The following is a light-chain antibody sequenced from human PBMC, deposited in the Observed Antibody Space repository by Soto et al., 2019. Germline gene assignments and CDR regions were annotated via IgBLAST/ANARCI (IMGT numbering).Light chain of an antibody. Sequence: DIQMTQSPSSLSASVGDRFTITCRASQDINKNLIWYQQKPGKAPKLLIYDASDLETGVPSRFSGSGSGTEFTPTISSLQPDDFATYYCQQYNSYSRTFGQGTKVDIK. J-gene: IGKJ1*01. CDR2: DAS. CDR1: QDINKN. V-gene: IGKV1-33*01. CDR3: QQYNSYSRT.